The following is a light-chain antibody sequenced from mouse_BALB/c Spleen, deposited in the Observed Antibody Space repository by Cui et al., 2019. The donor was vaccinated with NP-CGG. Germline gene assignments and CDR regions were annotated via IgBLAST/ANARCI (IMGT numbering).Light chain of an antibody. Sequence: QPVVTQESAPTTSPGETVTLTCRSSTGAVTTNNYANWVQEKPDHLFTGLIGSTNNRAPGVPARFSGSLIGDKAALTVTGAQTEDETIYFCALWYSNHWVFGGGTKLTVL. V-gene: IGLV1*01. CDR2: STN. CDR1: TGAVTTNNY. CDR3: ALWYSNHWV. J-gene: IGLJ1*01.